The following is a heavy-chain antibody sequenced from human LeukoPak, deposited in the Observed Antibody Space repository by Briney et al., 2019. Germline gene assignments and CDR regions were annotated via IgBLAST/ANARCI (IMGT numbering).Heavy chain of an antibody. D-gene: IGHD3-10*01. CDR1: GGSISSYY. Sequence: SETLSLTCTVSGGSISSYYWSWIRQPPGKGLEWIGYIYYSGSTNYNPSLKSRVTISVDTSKSQFSLKLSSVTAADTAMYYCARGAPVVRGYYYGMDVWGQGTTVTVSS. CDR3: ARGAPVVRGYYYGMDV. CDR2: IYYSGST. J-gene: IGHJ6*02. V-gene: IGHV4-59*08.